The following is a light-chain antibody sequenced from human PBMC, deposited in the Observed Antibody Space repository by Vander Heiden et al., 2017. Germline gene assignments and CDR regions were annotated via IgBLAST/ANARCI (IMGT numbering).Light chain of an antibody. J-gene: IGKJ2*01. V-gene: IGKV1-27*01. CDR3: QKYNSALPYN. Sequence: DIQMTQSPSSLSASVGDRVTITCRASQGISNYLAWYQQKPGKVPKLLIYAASTLQSGVPSRFSGSGSGTDFTLTISSLQPEDVATYYCQKYNSALPYNFGQGTKLEIK. CDR1: QGISNY. CDR2: AAS.